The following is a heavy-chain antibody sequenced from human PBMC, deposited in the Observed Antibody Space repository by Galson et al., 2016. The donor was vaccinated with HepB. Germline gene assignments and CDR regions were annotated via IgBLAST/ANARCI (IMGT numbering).Heavy chain of an antibody. CDR1: GGTFSNNA. J-gene: IGHJ6*02. D-gene: IGHD4-23*01. V-gene: IGHV1-69*13. CDR3: ARGTQLRWTREYSYYGMDV. CDR2: IIPIFGTA. Sequence: SVKVSCKASGGTFSNNAFSWVRQAPGLGLEWMGGIIPIFGTADYAQKFKGRATITADESTNTAYMEVSSLRSEDTAIYYCARGTQLRWTREYSYYGMDVWGPGTTVTVSS.